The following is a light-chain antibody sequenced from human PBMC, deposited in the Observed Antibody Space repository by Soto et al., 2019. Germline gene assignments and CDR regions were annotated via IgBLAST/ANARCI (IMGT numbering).Light chain of an antibody. CDR2: GAS. CDR3: QHYKTWPLT. Sequence: EIVLTQSPGTLSLSPGQRATLSCRASQTVRSNFLAWYQQKPGQAPRLLIYGASSRASDIPDRFSGSGSGTDFTLTISRLEPEDFAMYYCQHYKTWPLTFGGGTRVEI. J-gene: IGKJ4*01. CDR1: QTVRSNF. V-gene: IGKV3-20*01.